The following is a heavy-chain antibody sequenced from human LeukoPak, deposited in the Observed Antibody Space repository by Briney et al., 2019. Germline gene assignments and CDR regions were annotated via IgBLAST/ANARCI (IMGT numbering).Heavy chain of an antibody. CDR1: GFTFDDYA. CDR3: AKDLGLLPQYFQH. Sequence: GGSLRLSCAASGFTFDDYAMHWVRQAPGKGLEWVSGISWNSGSIGYADSVKGRFTISRDNAKNSLYLQTNSLRAEDTALYYCAKDLGLLPQYFQHWGQGTLVTVSS. CDR2: ISWNSGSI. D-gene: IGHD2-15*01. V-gene: IGHV3-9*01. J-gene: IGHJ1*01.